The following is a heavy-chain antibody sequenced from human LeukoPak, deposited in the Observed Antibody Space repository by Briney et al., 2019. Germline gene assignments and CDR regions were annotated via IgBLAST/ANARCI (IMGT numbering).Heavy chain of an antibody. J-gene: IGHJ4*02. CDR1: GFTFSSYS. CDR2: ISSSSSYI. V-gene: IGHV3-21*01. D-gene: IGHD3-22*01. CDR3: ARAPTYYCDSSGYYHDY. Sequence: GGSLRLSCAASGFTFSSYSMNWVRQAPGKGLEWVSSISSSSSYIYYADSVKGRFTISRDNAKNSLYLQMNSLRAEDTAVYYCARAPTYYCDSSGYYHDYWGQGTLVTVSS.